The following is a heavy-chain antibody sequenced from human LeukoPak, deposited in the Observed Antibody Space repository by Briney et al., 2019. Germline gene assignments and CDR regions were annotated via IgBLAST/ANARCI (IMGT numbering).Heavy chain of an antibody. CDR2: ISPDGSST. Sequence: GGSLRLSCAASGFTFSSYWMLWVRQTPGQGLVWVSRISPDGSSTSYADSVKGRFAISRDNAKNSLYLQMNSLRAEDTALYYCAKDSGYTVAYGMDVWGQGTTVTVSS. CDR3: AKDSGYTVAYGMDV. D-gene: IGHD4-23*01. CDR1: GFTFSSYW. V-gene: IGHV3-74*01. J-gene: IGHJ6*02.